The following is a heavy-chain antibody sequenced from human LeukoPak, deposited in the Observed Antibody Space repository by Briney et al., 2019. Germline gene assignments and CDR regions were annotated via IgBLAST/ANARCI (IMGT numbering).Heavy chain of an antibody. J-gene: IGHJ4*02. CDR2: IYSGGNT. V-gene: IGHV3-53*01. CDR3: ARADYYDSSGYNDY. D-gene: IGHD3-22*01. CDR1: GFTVSSNY. Sequence: GGSLRLSCAASGFTVSSNYMSWVRQAPGKGLERVSVIYSGGNTFYAASVKGRFTVSRDNSKNTLYLQMTSLRAEDTAVYYCARADYYDSSGYNDYWGQGTLVTVSS.